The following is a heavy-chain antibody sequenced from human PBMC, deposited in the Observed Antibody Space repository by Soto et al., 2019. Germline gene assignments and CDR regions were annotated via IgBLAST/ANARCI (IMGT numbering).Heavy chain of an antibody. CDR2: LSWKSTNI. V-gene: IGHV3-9*01. Sequence: EVQLVDSGGGLVQPGRSLRLSCAASGFTFDDYAMHWVRQAPGKGLEWVSGLSWKSTNIGYVDSVKGRFIISRDNAKKFLYLQMNSLRPEDTALYYCAKARLSSGWYAGFDSWGQGTLVTVSS. J-gene: IGHJ4*02. D-gene: IGHD6-19*01. CDR3: AKARLSSGWYAGFDS. CDR1: GFTFDDYA.